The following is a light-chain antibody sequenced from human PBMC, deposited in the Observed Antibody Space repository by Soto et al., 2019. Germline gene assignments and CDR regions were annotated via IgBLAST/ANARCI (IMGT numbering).Light chain of an antibody. CDR3: QQSHNTPRT. CDR2: GVS. J-gene: IGKJ2*01. V-gene: IGKV1-39*01. Sequence: DIQMTQSPSSLSASVGDRVTITCRASQSIGRYLNWYQQKPGKAPKLLIYGVSSLQSGVPSRFSGSGSGTDFTLTITCLQPEDFATYYCQQSHNTPRTFGQGTKVEIK. CDR1: QSIGRY.